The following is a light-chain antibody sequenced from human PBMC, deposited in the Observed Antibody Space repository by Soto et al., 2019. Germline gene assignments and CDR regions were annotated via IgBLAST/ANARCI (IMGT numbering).Light chain of an antibody. CDR2: DAS. CDR3: QQYNSYST. V-gene: IGKV1-5*01. CDR1: QSISSW. Sequence: EIQMNQSPSTLSASVGDRVTITCRASQSISSWLAWYQQKPGKAPKLLIYDASSLESGVPSRFSGSGSGTEFTLTISSLQPDDFATYYCQQYNSYSTFGQGTKVDIK. J-gene: IGKJ1*01.